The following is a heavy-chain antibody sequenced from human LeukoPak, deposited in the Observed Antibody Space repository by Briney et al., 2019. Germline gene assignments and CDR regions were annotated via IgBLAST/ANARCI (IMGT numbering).Heavy chain of an antibody. CDR1: GFTFSSYG. Sequence: GGSLRLSCAASGFTFSSYGMYWVRQAPGKGLEWVAVIWYDGSNKYYADSVKGRFTISRDNSKNTLFLQMNSLRAEDTAVYYCARAGYCSGGSCYGVDYWGQGTLVTVSS. V-gene: IGHV3-33*01. CDR2: IWYDGSNK. CDR3: ARAGYCSGGSCYGVDY. D-gene: IGHD2-15*01. J-gene: IGHJ4*02.